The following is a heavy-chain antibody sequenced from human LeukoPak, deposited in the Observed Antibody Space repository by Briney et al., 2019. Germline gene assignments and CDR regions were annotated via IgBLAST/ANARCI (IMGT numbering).Heavy chain of an antibody. CDR3: ARPRYTYYYDSREFDY. J-gene: IGHJ4*02. Sequence: PSETLSLTCTVSGYSISSGYYWGWIRQPPGKGLEWIGSIYHSGSTYYSPSLKSRVTISVDTSKNQFSLKLSSVTAADTAVYYCARPRYTYYYDSREFDYWGQGTLVTVSS. V-gene: IGHV4-38-2*02. D-gene: IGHD3-22*01. CDR1: GYSISSGYY. CDR2: IYHSGST.